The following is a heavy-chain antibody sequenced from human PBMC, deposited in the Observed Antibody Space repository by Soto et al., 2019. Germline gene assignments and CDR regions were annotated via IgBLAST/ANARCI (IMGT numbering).Heavy chain of an antibody. Sequence: VQLVESGGGLVKPGGSLRLSCAASGFRFSDYSVNWVRQGPGKGLEWVSSISSSSSSIYYADSVKGRSTISRDNAKNSLFLQMNSLRAEDTAVYYCATSYSYGPGYYFDYWGQGTLVTVSS. CDR2: ISSSSSSI. D-gene: IGHD5-18*01. J-gene: IGHJ4*02. CDR1: GFRFSDYS. V-gene: IGHV3-21*01. CDR3: ATSYSYGPGYYFDY.